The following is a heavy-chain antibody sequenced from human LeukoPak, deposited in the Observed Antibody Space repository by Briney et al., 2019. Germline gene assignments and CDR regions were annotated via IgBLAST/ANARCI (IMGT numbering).Heavy chain of an antibody. Sequence: GGSLRLSCAASGFSFSSYSMKWVRQAPGKGLEWVSSISSSSNYIYYADSVKGRFTISRDNAKNSLYLQMNSLRAEDTAVYYCAKVSWFGELIDYWGQGTLVTVSS. CDR3: AKVSWFGELIDY. D-gene: IGHD3-10*01. CDR1: GFSFSSYS. V-gene: IGHV3-21*01. J-gene: IGHJ4*02. CDR2: ISSSSNYI.